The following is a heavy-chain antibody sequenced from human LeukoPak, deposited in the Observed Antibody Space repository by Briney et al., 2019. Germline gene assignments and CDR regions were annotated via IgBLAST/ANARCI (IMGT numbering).Heavy chain of an antibody. Sequence: ASVKVSCTASGYTFTSYGISWVRQAPGQGLEWLGWISAFGTNTNYAQSLQGRVTMTTDTLTNTAYMHLRSLRSDDTAIYYCARDLARDFYDSTYAAFDIWGQGTMVTVSS. CDR3: ARDLARDFYDSTYAAFDI. CDR1: GYTFTSYG. J-gene: IGHJ3*02. V-gene: IGHV1-18*01. CDR2: ISAFGTNT. D-gene: IGHD3-22*01.